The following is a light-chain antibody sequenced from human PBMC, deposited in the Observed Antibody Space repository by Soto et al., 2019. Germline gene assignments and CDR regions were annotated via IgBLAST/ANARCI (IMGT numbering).Light chain of an antibody. Sequence: EIVMTQSPATLSVSPGERATLSCRASQSVSSNLACYQQKPGQAPSLLLYDASTRATGITARFSGSGSGTEFTLTISSLQSEDFAVYYFQQYNNWAPYTFGQGTKLEIK. CDR2: DAS. CDR3: QQYNNWAPYT. V-gene: IGKV3-15*01. CDR1: QSVSSN. J-gene: IGKJ2*01.